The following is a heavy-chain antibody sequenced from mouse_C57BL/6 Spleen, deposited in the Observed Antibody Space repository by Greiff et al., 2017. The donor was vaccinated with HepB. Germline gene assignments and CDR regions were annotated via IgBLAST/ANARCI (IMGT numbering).Heavy chain of an antibody. J-gene: IGHJ1*03. CDR3: ARAIITTVVEGYFDV. CDR2: ISYSGST. CDR1: GYSITSGYD. V-gene: IGHV3-1*01. D-gene: IGHD1-1*01. Sequence: EVKLVESGPGMVKPSQSLSLTCTVTGYSITSGYDWHWIRHFPGNKLEWMGYISYSGSTNYNPSLKSRISITHDTSKNHFFLKLNSVTTEDTATYYCARAIITTVVEGYFDVWGTGTTVTVSS.